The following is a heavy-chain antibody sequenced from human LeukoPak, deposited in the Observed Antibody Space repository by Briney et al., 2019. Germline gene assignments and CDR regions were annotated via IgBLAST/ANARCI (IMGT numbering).Heavy chain of an antibody. J-gene: IGHJ4*02. V-gene: IGHV3-30-3*01. Sequence: PGGSLRLSCAASGFTVSTHAMHWVRQAPAKGLEWVALISSGGTNKHYADSVKGRFTISRDISKNTVYLQMNSLRDEDTAVYYCTRDPTTVTTTYFDYWGQGTLVTVSS. CDR1: GFTVSTHA. CDR3: TRDPTTVTTTYFDY. CDR2: ISSGGTNK. D-gene: IGHD4-17*01.